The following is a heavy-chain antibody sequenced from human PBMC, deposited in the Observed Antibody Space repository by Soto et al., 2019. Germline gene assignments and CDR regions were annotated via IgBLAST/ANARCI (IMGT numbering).Heavy chain of an antibody. CDR2: VSAYNGNT. CDR3: TRGAGKGSGSYD. V-gene: IGHV1-18*01. CDR1: GYIFTSYG. J-gene: IGHJ4*02. D-gene: IGHD3-10*01. Sequence: ASVKVSCKASGYIFTSYGITWVRQAPGQGLEWMGWVSAYNGNTQYAQKLQGRVTMSTDTSTSTAYMELRSLRSDDTAVYYCTRGAGKGSGSYDWGQGARVTVSS.